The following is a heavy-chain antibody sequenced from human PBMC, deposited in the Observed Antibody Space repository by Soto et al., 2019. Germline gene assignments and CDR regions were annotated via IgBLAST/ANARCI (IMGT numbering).Heavy chain of an antibody. CDR2: ISYDGSNK. V-gene: IGHV3-30-3*01. J-gene: IGHJ4*02. D-gene: IGHD3-16*02. Sequence: QVQLVESGGGVVQPGRSLRLSCAASGFTFSSYAMHWVRQAPGKGLEWVAVISYDGSNKYYADSVKGRFTISRDNSKNTLSLQINSLRAEGTAVYYSARGEWAPYDYVWGSYRYTDSPFDYWGQGTLVTVSS. CDR3: ARGEWAPYDYVWGSYRYTDSPFDY. CDR1: GFTFSSYA.